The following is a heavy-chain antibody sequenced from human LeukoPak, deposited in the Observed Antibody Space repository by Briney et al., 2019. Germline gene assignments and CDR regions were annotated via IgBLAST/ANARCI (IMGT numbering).Heavy chain of an antibody. CDR3: AKGHGDYGDY. D-gene: IGHD4-17*01. V-gene: IGHV3-23*01. CDR1: GFTFSSFA. Sequence: PGGSLRLSCAASGFTFSSFAMTWVRQAPGKGLEWVSSISGSGGGTYYADSVKGRFTISRDNSKNTLYLQMNSLRAEDTAVYYCAKGHGDYGDYWGQGTLVTVSS. CDR2: ISGSGGGT. J-gene: IGHJ4*02.